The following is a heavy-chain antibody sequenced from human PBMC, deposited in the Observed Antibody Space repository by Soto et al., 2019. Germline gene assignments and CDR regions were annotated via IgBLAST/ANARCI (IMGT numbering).Heavy chain of an antibody. D-gene: IGHD2-2*01. J-gene: IGHJ4*02. Sequence: PSETLSLTCNVSGDSISNTAYYWGWIRQTPGKGLEWIGSIFYTGSAYYNSSLKSRVTISVDTSKNQFSLKLTSVTAADTAVYFCARYQKGPFDYWGQGTLVAVSS. V-gene: IGHV4-39*07. CDR1: GDSISNTAYY. CDR2: IFYTGSA. CDR3: ARYQKGPFDY.